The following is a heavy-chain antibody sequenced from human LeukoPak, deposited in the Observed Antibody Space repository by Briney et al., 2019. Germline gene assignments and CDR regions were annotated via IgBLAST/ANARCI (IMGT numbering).Heavy chain of an antibody. CDR2: IYYSGST. J-gene: IGHJ3*02. D-gene: IGHD3-10*01. CDR3: ARAYYYGSGTFDI. V-gene: IGHV4-59*01. Sequence: SETLSLTCTVSGGSISSYHWSWIRQPPGKGPEWIGYIYYSGSTNYNPSLKSRVTMSVDTSKNQFSLKLSSVTAADTAVYYCARAYYYGSGTFDIWGQGTMVTVSS. CDR1: GGSISSYH.